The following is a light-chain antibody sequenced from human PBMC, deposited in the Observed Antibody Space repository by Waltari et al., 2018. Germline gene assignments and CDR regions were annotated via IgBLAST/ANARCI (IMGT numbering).Light chain of an antibody. Sequence: DIVMTQSPDSLAVSLGERATINCKSSQSVLYRSNNKNHLAWYQQKPGQPPKLLIYWASTRESGVPYRFSGSGSGIDFDLSISSLQAEAVAVYYCQEYYSTPPYALGQGTTLESK. CDR2: WAS. V-gene: IGKV4-1*01. CDR3: QEYYSTPPYA. CDR1: QSVLYRSNNKNH. J-gene: IGKJ2*01.